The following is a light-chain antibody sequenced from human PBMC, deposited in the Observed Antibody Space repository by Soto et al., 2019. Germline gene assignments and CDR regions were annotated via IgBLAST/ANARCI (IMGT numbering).Light chain of an antibody. V-gene: IGKV1-5*03. CDR2: KAS. CDR3: QQYNSYPYT. Sequence: DIPMTQSPSTLSASVGDRVTITCRASQSISSWLAWYQQKPGKAPKLLIYKASSLESGVPSRFSGSGSGTEFTLTISSLQPDEFATYYCQQYNSYPYTFGQGTKLEIK. J-gene: IGKJ2*01. CDR1: QSISSW.